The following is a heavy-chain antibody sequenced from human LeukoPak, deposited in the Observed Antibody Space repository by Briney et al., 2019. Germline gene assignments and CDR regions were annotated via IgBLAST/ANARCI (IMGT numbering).Heavy chain of an antibody. D-gene: IGHD4-17*01. CDR3: AKDHRNGDYDIGY. J-gene: IGHJ4*02. CDR2: ISYDGSNK. Sequence: PGRSLRLSCAASGFTFSSYGMHWVRQAPGKGLEWVAVISYDGSNKYYADSVKGRFTISRDNSKNTLYLQMNSLRAEDTAVYHCAKDHRNGDYDIGYWGQGTLVTVSS. CDR1: GFTFSSYG. V-gene: IGHV3-30*18.